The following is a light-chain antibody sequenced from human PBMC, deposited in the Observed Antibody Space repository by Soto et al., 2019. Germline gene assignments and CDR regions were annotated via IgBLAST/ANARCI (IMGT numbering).Light chain of an antibody. V-gene: IGKV3-20*01. CDR3: QQYGSSPEWT. CDR2: GAS. Sequence: EIVLTQSPGTLSLSLGERATLSCMASQIVSISYFAWYQQKPGQSPLLLIYGASSRAARITDRFSGSGSGTDFTLTISRLEAEDFAVDYCQQYGSSPEWTFGQGTKVDIK. CDR1: QIVSISY. J-gene: IGKJ1*01.